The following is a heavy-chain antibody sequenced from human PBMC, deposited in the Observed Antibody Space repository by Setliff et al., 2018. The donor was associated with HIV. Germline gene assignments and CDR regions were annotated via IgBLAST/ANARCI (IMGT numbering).Heavy chain of an antibody. D-gene: IGHD3-9*01. CDR3: ARRESYYDILTGPAFDAFDI. J-gene: IGHJ3*02. CDR2: IHTSGDT. V-gene: IGHV4-61*09. CDR1: GGSISSRSYY. Sequence: SETLSLTCSVSGGSISSRSYYWSWIRQPAGKGLEWIGHIHTSGDTDYSTSLNSRVTISIDTSKKQFSLKLSSVTAADTAMYYCARRESYYDILTGPAFDAFDIWGQGTMVTVPS.